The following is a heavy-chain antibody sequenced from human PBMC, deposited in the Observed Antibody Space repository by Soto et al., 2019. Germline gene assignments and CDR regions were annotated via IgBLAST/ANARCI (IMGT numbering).Heavy chain of an antibody. CDR3: ARGPVGYSSGWSNWFDP. J-gene: IGHJ5*02. CDR2: IIPIFGTA. D-gene: IGHD6-19*01. Sequence: SVKVSCKASGGTFSSYAISWVRQAPGQGLEWMGGIIPIFGTANYAQKFQGRVTITADESTSTAYMELSSLRSEDTAVYYCARGPVGYSSGWSNWFDPWGQGTLVTVSS. CDR1: GGTFSSYA. V-gene: IGHV1-69*13.